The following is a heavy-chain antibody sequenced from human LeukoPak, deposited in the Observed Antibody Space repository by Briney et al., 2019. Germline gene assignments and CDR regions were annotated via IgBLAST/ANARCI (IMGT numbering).Heavy chain of an antibody. D-gene: IGHD3-22*01. J-gene: IGHJ6*03. CDR3: AKDGGGYYPYYYYYMDV. Sequence: GGSLRLSCAASGFTFSSYGMHWVRQAPGKGLEWVAFIRFDGSNNYYADSVKGRFTISRDNSKNTLYLQMNSLRAEDTAVYYCAKDGGGYYPYYYYYMDVWGKGTTVTISS. CDR1: GFTFSSYG. CDR2: IRFDGSNN. V-gene: IGHV3-30*02.